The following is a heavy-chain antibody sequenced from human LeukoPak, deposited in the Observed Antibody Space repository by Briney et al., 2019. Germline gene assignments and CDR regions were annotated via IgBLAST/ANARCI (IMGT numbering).Heavy chain of an antibody. J-gene: IGHJ4*02. Sequence: GGSLRLSCAASGFTFSSYAMSWVRQAPGKGLEWVSVIYSGGSTYYADSVKGRFAISRHNSKNTLYLQMNSLRAEDTAVYYCARGGDCSSTSCFYFDYWGQGTLVTVSS. CDR3: ARGGDCSSTSCFYFDY. CDR1: GFTFSSYA. V-gene: IGHV3-53*04. CDR2: IYSGGST. D-gene: IGHD2-2*01.